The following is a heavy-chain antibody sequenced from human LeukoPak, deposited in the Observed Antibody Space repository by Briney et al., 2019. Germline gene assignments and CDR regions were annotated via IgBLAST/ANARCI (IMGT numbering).Heavy chain of an antibody. V-gene: IGHV3-73*01. Sequence: GGSLRLSCAASGFTFSGSDMHWVRQASGKGLEWVGRIRSKANNYATAYAASMKDRFIISRDDTKNMAYLQMNSLKTDDTAVYYCAKGSSGVGYDIFGFDPWGQGTLVTVPS. CDR1: GFTFSGSD. CDR2: IRSKANNYAT. D-gene: IGHD3-9*01. CDR3: AKGSSGVGYDIFGFDP. J-gene: IGHJ5*02.